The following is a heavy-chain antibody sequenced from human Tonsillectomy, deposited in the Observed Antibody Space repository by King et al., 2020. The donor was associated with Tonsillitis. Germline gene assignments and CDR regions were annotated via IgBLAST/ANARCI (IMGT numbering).Heavy chain of an antibody. CDR2: IRSKANSYAT. V-gene: IGHV3-73*01. CDR1: GFTFTDSA. Sequence: VQLVESGGGLVQPGGSLKLSCAASGFTFTDSAMHWVRQASGKGLEWVGVIRSKANSYATAYAASVKGRFTISRDDSKNTAYLQMNSLKTEDTAVYYCTTEYCSSPRCNTWGKGTLVTVSS. D-gene: IGHD2-2*01. J-gene: IGHJ5*02. CDR3: TTEYCSSPRCNT.